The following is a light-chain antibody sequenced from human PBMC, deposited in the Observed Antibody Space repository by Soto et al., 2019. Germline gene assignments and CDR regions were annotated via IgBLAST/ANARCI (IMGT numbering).Light chain of an antibody. Sequence: QSALTQPASVSGSPGQSITIYCTGTSSDVGRYNYVSWYQQHPGKAPKLMIYDVNNRPSGVSNRFSGSKSGNTASLTISGLQAEDEADYSCSSYTSRSTVLFGGGTKLTVL. CDR3: SSYTSRSTVL. V-gene: IGLV2-14*01. CDR2: DVN. J-gene: IGLJ2*01. CDR1: SSDVGRYNY.